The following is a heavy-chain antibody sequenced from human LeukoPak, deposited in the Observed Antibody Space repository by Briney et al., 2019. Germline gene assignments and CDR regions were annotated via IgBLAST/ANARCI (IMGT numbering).Heavy chain of an antibody. CDR3: ARDGSKDIVVVVAAIYFDL. D-gene: IGHD2-15*01. J-gene: IGHJ2*01. CDR1: GGSISSYY. CDR2: IYTSGST. Sequence: SETLSLTCTVSGGSISSYYWSWLRQPAGKGLEWIGRIYTSGSTNYNPSLKSRVTMSVDTSKNQFSLKLSSVTAADTAVYYCARDGSKDIVVVVAAIYFDLWGRGTLVTVSS. V-gene: IGHV4-4*07.